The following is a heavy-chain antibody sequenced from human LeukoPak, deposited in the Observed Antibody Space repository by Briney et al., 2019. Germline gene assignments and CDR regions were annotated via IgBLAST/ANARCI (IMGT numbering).Heavy chain of an antibody. D-gene: IGHD3-10*01. J-gene: IGHJ5*02. CDR3: ARSFMVRGVMANGVSWFDP. CDR2: IKQDGSEK. Sequence: PGGSLRPSCAASGFTFSSYWMSWVRQAPGKGLEWVANIKQDGSEKYCVDSVKGRFTISRDNAKNSLYLQMNSLRAEDTAVYYCARSFMVRGVMANGVSWFDPWGQGTLVTVSS. V-gene: IGHV3-7*01. CDR1: GFTFSSYW.